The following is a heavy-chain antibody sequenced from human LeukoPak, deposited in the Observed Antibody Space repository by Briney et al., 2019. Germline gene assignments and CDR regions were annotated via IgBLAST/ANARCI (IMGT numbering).Heavy chain of an antibody. Sequence: GGSLRLSCATSGFTFSSYGMHWVRQAPGKGLEWVAVIWYDGSNEYYADSVKGRFTMSRDNSKSTLYLQMNSLRAEDTAMYYCARELDRFRGASAVNYGGQGTLVTVSS. CDR1: GFTFSSYG. V-gene: IGHV3-33*01. J-gene: IGHJ4*02. D-gene: IGHD3-16*01. CDR2: IWYDGSNE. CDR3: ARELDRFRGASAVNY.